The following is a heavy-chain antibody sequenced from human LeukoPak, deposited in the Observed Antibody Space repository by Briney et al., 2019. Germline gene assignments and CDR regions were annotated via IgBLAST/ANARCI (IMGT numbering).Heavy chain of an antibody. CDR3: AKDSTVSGSYYGMDI. Sequence: GGSLRLSCAASGFTFSSYIVTWVRQAPGKGLEWVSSISGSGSTTYFADSVKGRFTISRDNSKNTLYLQMSSLRAEDTAIYYCAKDSTVSGSYYGMDIWGQGTTVTVSS. CDR2: ISGSGSTT. V-gene: IGHV3-23*01. CDR1: GFTFSSYI. D-gene: IGHD3-22*01. J-gene: IGHJ6*02.